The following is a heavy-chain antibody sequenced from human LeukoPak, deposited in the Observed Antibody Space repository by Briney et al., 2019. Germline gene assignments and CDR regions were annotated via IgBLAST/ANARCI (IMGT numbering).Heavy chain of an antibody. D-gene: IGHD1-26*01. Sequence: PGGSLRLSCAASGFTFSSYAMSWVRQAPGKGLEWVSAISGSGGSTYYADSVKGRFTISRDNSKNTLYLQMNSMKAEDTAVYYCAKSRPYSGSARGFDYWGQGTLVSVSS. CDR1: GFTFSSYA. V-gene: IGHV3-23*01. J-gene: IGHJ4*02. CDR2: ISGSGGST. CDR3: AKSRPYSGSARGFDY.